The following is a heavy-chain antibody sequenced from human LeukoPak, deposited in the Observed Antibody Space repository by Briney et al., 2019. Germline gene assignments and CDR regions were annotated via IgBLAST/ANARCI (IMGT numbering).Heavy chain of an antibody. Sequence: GGSLRLSCAASGFTFSSYSMNWVRQAPGKGLEWVSSISSSSSYVYYADSVKGRFTISRDNAKNSLYLQMNSLRAEDTAVYYCARGGRSYYIDYWGQGTLVTVSS. CDR3: ARGGRSYYIDY. J-gene: IGHJ4*02. D-gene: IGHD3-10*01. CDR2: ISSSSSYV. CDR1: GFTFSSYS. V-gene: IGHV3-21*01.